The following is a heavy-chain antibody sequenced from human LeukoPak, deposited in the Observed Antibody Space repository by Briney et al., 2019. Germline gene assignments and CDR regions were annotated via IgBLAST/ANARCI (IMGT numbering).Heavy chain of an antibody. Sequence: ASVRVSCKTSGYTFSRFGISWVRQAPGQGFEWIGWISGFNGYTNYAPNLQGRVTMTTDTSTSTAYMELRSLRSDDTAVYYCARGIINERGTDAFDIWGQGTMVTVSS. CDR3: ARGIINERGTDAFDI. D-gene: IGHD1-1*01. J-gene: IGHJ3*02. CDR2: ISGFNGYT. V-gene: IGHV1-18*01. CDR1: GYTFSRFG.